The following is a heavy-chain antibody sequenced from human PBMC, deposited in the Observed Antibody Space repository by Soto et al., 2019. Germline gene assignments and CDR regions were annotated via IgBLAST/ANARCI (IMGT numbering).Heavy chain of an antibody. Sequence: GGSLRLSCAASGFTFSDYYMSWIRQAPGKGLEWVSYISSSGSTIYYADSVKGRFTISRDNAKNSLYLQMNSLRAEDTAVYYCARVGPSGWGSYRPLFGSVYYFDYWGQGTLVTVSS. V-gene: IGHV3-11*01. CDR2: ISSSGSTI. D-gene: IGHD3-16*02. J-gene: IGHJ4*02. CDR3: ARVGPSGWGSYRPLFGSVYYFDY. CDR1: GFTFSDYY.